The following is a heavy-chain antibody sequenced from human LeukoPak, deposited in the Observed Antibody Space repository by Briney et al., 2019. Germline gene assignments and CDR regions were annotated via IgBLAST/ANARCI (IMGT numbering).Heavy chain of an antibody. CDR1: GGSISSYY. V-gene: IGHV4-59*01. D-gene: IGHD4-17*01. Sequence: PSETLSLTCTVSGGSISSYYWSWIRQPPGKGLEWIGYFFYSGSTNYNPSLKSRVTISVDTSKNQFSLKLSSVTAADTAVYYCARDPYPVDGDPPGYWGQGTLVTVSS. J-gene: IGHJ4*02. CDR3: ARDPYPVDGDPPGY. CDR2: FFYSGST.